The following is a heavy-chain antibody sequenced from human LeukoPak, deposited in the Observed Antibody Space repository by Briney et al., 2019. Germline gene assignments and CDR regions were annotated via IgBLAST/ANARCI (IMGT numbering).Heavy chain of an antibody. Sequence: SETLSLTCTVSGGSISSYYWSWIRQPPGKGLEWIGYIYYSGSTYYNPSLKSRVTISVDTSKNQFSLKLSSVTAADTAVYYCARETDTRDAFDIWGQGTMVTVSS. D-gene: IGHD3-9*01. V-gene: IGHV4-59*12. CDR3: ARETDTRDAFDI. CDR1: GGSISSYY. CDR2: IYYSGST. J-gene: IGHJ3*02.